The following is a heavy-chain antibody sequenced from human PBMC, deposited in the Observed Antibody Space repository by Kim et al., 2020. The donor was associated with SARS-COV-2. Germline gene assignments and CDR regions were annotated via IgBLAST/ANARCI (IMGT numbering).Heavy chain of an antibody. CDR3: AKDLGYCSSTSCYPPYGIYV. Sequence: GGSLRLSCAASGFTFSSFAMSWVRQAPGKGLEWVSAISDSGGSTYYADSVKGRFTISRDNSKNTLYLQMNSLRAEDTAVYYCAKDLGYCSSTSCYPPYGIYVWGQRSTVTVSS. CDR1: GFTFSSFA. D-gene: IGHD2-2*03. V-gene: IGHV3-23*01. CDR2: ISDSGGST. J-gene: IGHJ6*02.